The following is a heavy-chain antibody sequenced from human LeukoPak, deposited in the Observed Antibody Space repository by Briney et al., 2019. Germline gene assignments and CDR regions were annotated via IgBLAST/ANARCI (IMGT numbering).Heavy chain of an antibody. CDR2: INPSGGST. D-gene: IGHD2-21*02. CDR1: GYTFTSYY. J-gene: IGHJ3*02. Sequence: ASVKVSCKASGYTFTSYYMHWVRQAPGQGLEWMGIINPSGGSTSYAQKFQGRVTMTRDTSTSTVYMELSSLRSEDTAVCYCARDPRYCGGDCYSPDDAFDIWGQGTMVTVSS. CDR3: ARDPRYCGGDCYSPDDAFDI. V-gene: IGHV1-46*01.